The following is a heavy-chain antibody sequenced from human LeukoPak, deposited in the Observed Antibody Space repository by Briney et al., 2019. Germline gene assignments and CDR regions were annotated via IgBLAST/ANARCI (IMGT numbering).Heavy chain of an antibody. V-gene: IGHV3-53*01. CDR2: ISTGGST. J-gene: IGHJ4*02. D-gene: IGHD4-17*01. CDR1: GFTVRNKY. Sequence: GGSLRLSCAASGFTVRNKYMTWVRQAPGKGLEWVSSISTGGSTYYADSVKGRFTISRDSSKNTLYLQMNSLRVGDTAAYYCATRDSGDRPYFDYWGQGTLVTVPS. CDR3: ATRDSGDRPYFDY.